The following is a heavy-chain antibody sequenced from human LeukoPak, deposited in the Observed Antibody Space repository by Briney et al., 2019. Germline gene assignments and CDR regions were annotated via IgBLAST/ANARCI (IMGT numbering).Heavy chain of an antibody. Sequence: GGSLRLSCAASGFTFSSYSMNWVRQAPGKGLEWVSSISSSSSYIYYADSVKGRFTISTDNAKNSLYLQMSSLRAEDTAVYYCARGSGGQQLIRGYYYMDVWGKGTTVTVSS. CDR3: ARGSGGQQLIRGYYYMDV. J-gene: IGHJ6*03. CDR1: GFTFSSYS. V-gene: IGHV3-21*01. D-gene: IGHD6-13*01. CDR2: ISSSSSYI.